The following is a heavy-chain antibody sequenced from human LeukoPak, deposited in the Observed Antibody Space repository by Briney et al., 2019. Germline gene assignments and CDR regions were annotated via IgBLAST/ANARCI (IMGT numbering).Heavy chain of an antibody. CDR2: TNPSGGST. V-gene: IGHV1-46*01. D-gene: IGHD2-15*01. J-gene: IGHJ4*02. CDR3: ARVPYSCSGGSCYSYYFDY. CDR1: GYTFTGYY. Sequence: ASVKVSCKASGYTFTGYYMHWVRQAPGQGLEWMGITNPSGGSTSYAQKFQGRVTMTRDTSTSTVYMELSSLRSEDTAVYYCARVPYSCSGGSCYSYYFDYWGQGTLVTVSS.